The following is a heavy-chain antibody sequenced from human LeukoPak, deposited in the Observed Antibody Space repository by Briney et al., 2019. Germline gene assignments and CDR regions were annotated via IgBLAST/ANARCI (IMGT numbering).Heavy chain of an antibody. CDR2: ISYDGGNK. D-gene: IGHD3-10*01. CDR3: ARDLGELLFHGAFDI. CDR1: GFTFSRYA. J-gene: IGHJ3*02. Sequence: GGSLRLSCAASGFTFSRYATHWVRQAPGKGLEWVAVISYDGGNKYYADSVKGRFTISRDKSKNTLYLQMNSLRAEDTAVYYCARDLGELLFHGAFDIWGQGTMVTVSS. V-gene: IGHV3-30*04.